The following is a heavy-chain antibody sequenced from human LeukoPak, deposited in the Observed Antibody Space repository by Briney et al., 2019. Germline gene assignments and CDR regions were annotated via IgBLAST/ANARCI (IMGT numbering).Heavy chain of an antibody. J-gene: IGHJ5*02. CDR3: AREHCSGGSCYFTGWFDP. D-gene: IGHD2-15*01. Sequence: GGSLRLSCAASGFTFGSYAMHWVRQAPGKGLEWVAVISYDGSDKYYADSVKGRFTISRDNSKNTLYLQTNSLRAEDTAVYYCAREHCSGGSCYFTGWFDPWGQGTLVTVSS. CDR1: GFTFGSYA. V-gene: IGHV3-30-3*01. CDR2: ISYDGSDK.